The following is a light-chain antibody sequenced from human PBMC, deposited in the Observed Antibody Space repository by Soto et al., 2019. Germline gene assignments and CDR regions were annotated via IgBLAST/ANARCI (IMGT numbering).Light chain of an antibody. CDR3: MQSLQTPPT. Sequence: DVVMTQSPLTLPVTPGEPASISCGSSQTLLHTDGYNYLDWYVQKPGQSPQLLIYLGSNRASGVPDRFSGSGSGTDFTLKITIVETEDVGVYYCMQSLQTPPTFGQGTKVEIK. CDR1: QTLLHTDGYNY. V-gene: IGKV2-28*01. CDR2: LGS. J-gene: IGKJ1*01.